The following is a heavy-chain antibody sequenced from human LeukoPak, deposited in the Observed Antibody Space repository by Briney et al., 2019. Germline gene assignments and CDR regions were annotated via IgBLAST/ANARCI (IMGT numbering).Heavy chain of an antibody. J-gene: IGHJ4*02. V-gene: IGHV5-51*01. D-gene: IGHD3-10*01. CDR1: GYSFTSYW. CDR3: ARPRQVYGSGSYTFGY. Sequence: GESLKISCKGSGYSFTSYWNGWVRQMPGKGLEWMGIIYPGDSDTRYSPSFQGQVTISADKSISTAYLQWSSLKASDTAMYYCARPRQVYGSGSYTFGYWGQGTLVTVSS. CDR2: IYPGDSDT.